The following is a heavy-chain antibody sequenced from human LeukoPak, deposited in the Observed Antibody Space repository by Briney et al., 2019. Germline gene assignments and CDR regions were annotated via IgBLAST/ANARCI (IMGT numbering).Heavy chain of an antibody. CDR2: ISDSGGST. Sequence: PGGTLRLSCAASGFTFSSYGMSWVRQAPGEGLEWVSAISDSGGSTYYTDSVKGRFTISRDDSKNTAYLQMNSLKTEDTAVYYCTSSTTVRIDIWGQGTMVTVSS. CDR3: TSSTTVRIDI. D-gene: IGHD4-17*01. V-gene: IGHV3-23*01. CDR1: GFTFSSYG. J-gene: IGHJ3*02.